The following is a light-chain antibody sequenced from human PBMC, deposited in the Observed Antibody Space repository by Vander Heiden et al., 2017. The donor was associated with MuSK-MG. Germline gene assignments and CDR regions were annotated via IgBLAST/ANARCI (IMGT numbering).Light chain of an antibody. CDR2: KDS. CDR1: ALPKPY. V-gene: IGLV3-25*03. Sequence: SYELTQPPSVSASPGQAARITCSGDALPKPYAYWYQQKTGQAPVLVIYKDSERHSGIPERFSGSSSGTTVTLTTSGVQEEDEADYYCQSAYSIGNYVVFGGGTKLTVL. J-gene: IGLJ2*01. CDR3: QSAYSIGNYVV.